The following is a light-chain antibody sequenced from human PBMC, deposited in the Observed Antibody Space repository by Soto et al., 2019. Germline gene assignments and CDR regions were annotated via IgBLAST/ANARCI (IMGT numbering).Light chain of an antibody. CDR3: QSYDRSSVV. Sequence: NFMLTQPHSVSESPGKPVTISCTRSSGSIASNSVQWYQQRPGSAPTTVVYEDNQRPSGVPDRFSGSIDTSSNSASLTISGLKTEDEADYYCQSYDRSSVVFGGGTKLTVL. CDR1: SGSIASNS. V-gene: IGLV6-57*04. J-gene: IGLJ2*01. CDR2: EDN.